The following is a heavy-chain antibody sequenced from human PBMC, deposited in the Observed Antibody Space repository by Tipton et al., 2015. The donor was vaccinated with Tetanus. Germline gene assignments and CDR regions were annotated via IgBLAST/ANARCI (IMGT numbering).Heavy chain of an antibody. CDR1: GFTFSNYC. D-gene: IGHD3-10*01. CDR3: AKAKTWINLWFGDS. Sequence: GSLRLSCAASGFTFSNYCMTWVRQAPGKGLEWVANIKQDGSALYYVDSVKGRFTFSRDNAENSLYLQVNSLRVEDTTVYYCAKAKTWINLWFGDSWGPGTRVIVSS. J-gene: IGHJ4*02. CDR2: IKQDGSAL. V-gene: IGHV3-7*01.